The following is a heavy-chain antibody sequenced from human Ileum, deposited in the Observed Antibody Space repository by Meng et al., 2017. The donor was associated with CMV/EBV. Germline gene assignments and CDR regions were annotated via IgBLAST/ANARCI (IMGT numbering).Heavy chain of an antibody. CDR3: ARDSPPRGIWSGSYFYYYFGMDV. V-gene: IGHV1-18*01. J-gene: IGHJ6*02. D-gene: IGHD3-3*01. CDR2: ISANNGNT. Sequence: ASVKVSCKASGYTFSSYGISWVRQAPGQGLEWMGWISANNGNTNLAQKLQDKITMTTDTSTSTAYMELRNLRSDDTAVYSCARDSPPRGIWSGSYFYYYFGMDVWGQGTMVTVSS. CDR1: GYTFSSYG.